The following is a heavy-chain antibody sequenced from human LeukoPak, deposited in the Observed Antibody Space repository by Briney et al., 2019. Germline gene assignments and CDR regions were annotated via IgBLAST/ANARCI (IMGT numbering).Heavy chain of an antibody. D-gene: IGHD4-23*01. V-gene: IGHV3-15*01. CDR1: GFTFSNAW. CDR2: IRSKTDGGTT. J-gene: IGHJ4*02. CDR3: TTDLRWELRDFNY. Sequence: SGGSLRLSCAVSGFTFSNAWMSWVRQAPGKGLEWVGRIRSKTDGGTTDYAAPVKGRFTISRDDSKNTLYLEMNSLETEDTAVYYCTTDLRWELRDFNYWGQRTLVTVSS.